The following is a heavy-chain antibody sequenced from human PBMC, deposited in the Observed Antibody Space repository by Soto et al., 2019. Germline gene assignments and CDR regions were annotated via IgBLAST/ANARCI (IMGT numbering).Heavy chain of an antibody. CDR2: IVVGSGNT. V-gene: IGHV1-58*01. J-gene: IGHJ4*02. D-gene: IGHD6-13*01. CDR3: AAGPAIAAAGTKYYFDY. Sequence: ASVKVSCKASGFTFTSSAVQWVRQARGQRLEWIGWIVVGSGNTNYAQKFQERVTITRDMSTSTAYMELSSLRSEDTAVYYCAAGPAIAAAGTKYYFDYWGQGTLVTVSS. CDR1: GFTFTSSA.